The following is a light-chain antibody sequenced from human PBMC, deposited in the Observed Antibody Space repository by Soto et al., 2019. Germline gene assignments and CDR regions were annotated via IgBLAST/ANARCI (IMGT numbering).Light chain of an antibody. Sequence: DVVLTQSPVSSPVTFGQPASISCRSSESLVHSDGNTYLSWLQQRPGQPPRLLIYQISNRFPGVPDRFSGSGAGTDFTLKISRVEAEDIGVYYCMQRSHFPRTFGQGTKVEVK. V-gene: IGKV2-24*01. J-gene: IGKJ1*01. CDR1: ESLVHSDGNTY. CDR3: MQRSHFPRT. CDR2: QIS.